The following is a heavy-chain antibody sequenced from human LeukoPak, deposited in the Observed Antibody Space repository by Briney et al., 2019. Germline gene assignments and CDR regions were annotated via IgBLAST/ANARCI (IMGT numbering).Heavy chain of an antibody. CDR3: ARLKYSSSFWSKDAFDI. J-gene: IGHJ3*02. CDR2: IYPGDSDT. V-gene: IGHV5-51*01. Sequence: GESPKISCKGSGYSFTSYWIGWVRQMPGKGLEWMGIIYPGDSDTRYSPSFQGQVTISADKSISTAYLQWSSLKASDTAMYYCARLKYSSSFWSKDAFDIWGQGTMVTVSS. CDR1: GYSFTSYW. D-gene: IGHD6-13*01.